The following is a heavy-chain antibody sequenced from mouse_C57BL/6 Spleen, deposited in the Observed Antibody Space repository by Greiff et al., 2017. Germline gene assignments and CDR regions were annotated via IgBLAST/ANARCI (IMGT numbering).Heavy chain of an antibody. Sequence: VQLVESGAELVKPGASVKISCKASGYAFSSYWMNWVKQRPGKGLEWIGQIYPGDGDTNYNGKFKGKATLTADKSSSTAYMQLSSLTSEDSAVYFCARREYDYDGGFAYWGQGTLVTVST. D-gene: IGHD2-4*01. CDR2: IYPGDGDT. V-gene: IGHV1-80*01. CDR1: GYAFSSYW. CDR3: ARREYDYDGGFAY. J-gene: IGHJ3*01.